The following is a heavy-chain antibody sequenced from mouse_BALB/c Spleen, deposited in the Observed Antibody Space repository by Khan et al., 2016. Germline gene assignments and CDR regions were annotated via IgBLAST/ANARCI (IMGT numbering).Heavy chain of an antibody. D-gene: IGHD2-4*01. CDR2: IYPVNINT. J-gene: IGHJ1*01. CDR3: ARGYYEGYFDD. Sequence: QVQLQQSGPELVKPGASVRISCKASGYTFTTFYIHWLKQRPGQGLEWIGWIYPVNINTKYNENFKDKATLTADKSASTAYMQLSSLTSDDSAVYFCARGYYEGYFDDWGAGTTVTVAS. V-gene: IGHV1S56*01. CDR1: GYTFTTFY.